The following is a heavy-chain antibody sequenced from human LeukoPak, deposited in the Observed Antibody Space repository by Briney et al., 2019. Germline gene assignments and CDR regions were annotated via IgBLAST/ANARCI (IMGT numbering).Heavy chain of an antibody. Sequence: SETLSLTCTVSGGSISSSSYYWGWIRQPPGKGLEWIGSIYYSGSTYYNPSLKSRVTTSVDTSKYQFSLKLSSVTAADTAVYYCASERSDYDEKTVYYYYGMDVWGQGTTVTVSS. CDR1: GGSISSSSYY. V-gene: IGHV4-39*01. J-gene: IGHJ6*02. CDR3: ASERSDYDEKTVYYYYGMDV. D-gene: IGHD1-26*01. CDR2: IYYSGST.